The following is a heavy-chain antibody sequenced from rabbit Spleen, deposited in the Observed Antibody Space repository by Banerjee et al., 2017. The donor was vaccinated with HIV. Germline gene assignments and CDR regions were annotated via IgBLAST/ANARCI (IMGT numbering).Heavy chain of an antibody. J-gene: IGHJ4*01. V-gene: IGHV1S45*01. CDR1: GFSFSDRDV. Sequence: QEQLKETGGGLVQPGGSLTLSCKASGFSFSDRDVMCWVRQAPGKGLEWIGCINTATGKGVYATWAKGRFAISKTSSTTVTLQMTSLTAADTATYFCARDLADVIGWNLDLWGPGHPGHRL. CDR2: INTATGKG. CDR3: ARDLADVIGWNLDL. D-gene: IGHD1-1*01.